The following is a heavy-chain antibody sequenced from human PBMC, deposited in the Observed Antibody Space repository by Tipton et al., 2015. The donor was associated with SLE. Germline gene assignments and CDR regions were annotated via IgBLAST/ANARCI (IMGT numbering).Heavy chain of an antibody. J-gene: IGHJ3*02. CDR1: GFTFSDFW. Sequence: SLRLSCVASGFTFSDFWMTWIRQAPGKGLEWVANIMQDGSEKYYVDSVEGRFTISRDNPKNSLFLYMNSLRADDTAVYYCARKSHSRKAAFDIWGQGTMVAVSS. D-gene: IGHD1-14*01. CDR2: IMQDGSEK. CDR3: ARKSHSRKAAFDI. V-gene: IGHV3-7*03.